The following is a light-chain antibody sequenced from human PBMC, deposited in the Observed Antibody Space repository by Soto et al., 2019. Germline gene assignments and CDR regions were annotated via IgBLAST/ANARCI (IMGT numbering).Light chain of an antibody. J-gene: IGKJ4*01. CDR3: MQALQTPMT. Sequence: DIVLTQSPLFLPVTPGEPASISCRSSQSLLNERGYIYLDWYLQKPGQSPQLLIYLGSNRASGVPDRFSGTVSGTDFTLKISRVEAEDVGVYYCMQALQTPMTFGGGTKV. CDR1: QSLLNERGYIY. CDR2: LGS. V-gene: IGKV2-28*01.